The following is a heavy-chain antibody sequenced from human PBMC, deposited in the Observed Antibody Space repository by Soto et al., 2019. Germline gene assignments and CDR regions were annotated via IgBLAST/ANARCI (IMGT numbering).Heavy chain of an antibody. V-gene: IGHV1-24*01. D-gene: IGHD6-13*01. CDR1: GYTLTELS. CDR2: ISADNGAA. Sequence: VKVSCKVSGYTLTELSMHWVRQAPGKGLEWMGVISADNGAANYAQKFQGRVTMTTDTSTSTAYMELRSLRSDDTAVYYCARANLRIAAAGPHFDYWGQGTLVTVSS. J-gene: IGHJ4*02. CDR3: ARANLRIAAAGPHFDY.